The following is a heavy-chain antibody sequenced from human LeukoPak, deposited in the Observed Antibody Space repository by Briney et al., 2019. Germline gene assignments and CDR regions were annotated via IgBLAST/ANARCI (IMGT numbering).Heavy chain of an antibody. CDR2: ISSDGKSI. CDR1: GFNIGSYW. CDR3: ASASSESYYWALDY. D-gene: IGHD3-10*01. Sequence: GGSLRLPCAASGFNIGSYWMNWVRQGPGKGLVWVARISSDGKSISYADSVKGRFTISRDNSKNTLYLQMDSLRAEDTAVYYCASASSESYYWALDYWGQGTLVTVSS. J-gene: IGHJ4*02. V-gene: IGHV3-74*01.